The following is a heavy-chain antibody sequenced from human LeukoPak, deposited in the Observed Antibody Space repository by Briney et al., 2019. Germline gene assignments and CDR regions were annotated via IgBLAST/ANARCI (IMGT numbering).Heavy chain of an antibody. CDR1: GFSFSSYG. D-gene: IGHD3-10*01. Sequence: GSLRLSCAASGFSFSSYGMHWVRQAPGKGLEWIGSIYYSGYTYYNPSHESRVTISVDTSKNQFSLKLSSVTAADTAIYYCAKHYMGSSYNRALDYWGQGTLVTVSS. CDR2: IYYSGYT. J-gene: IGHJ4*02. CDR3: AKHYMGSSYNRALDY. V-gene: IGHV4-39*01.